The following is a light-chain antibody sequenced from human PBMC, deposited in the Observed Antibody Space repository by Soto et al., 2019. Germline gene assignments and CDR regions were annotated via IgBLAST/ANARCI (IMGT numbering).Light chain of an antibody. CDR2: DAS. Sequence: DIQMTQSPSSPSASVGDRVTITCQASQDISNYLNWYQQKPGKAPKLLIYDASNLETGVPSRFSGSGSGTDFTFTISSLQPEDIATYYCQQYDNLPRGFGQGTKVEIK. CDR3: QQYDNLPRG. J-gene: IGKJ1*01. CDR1: QDISNY. V-gene: IGKV1-33*01.